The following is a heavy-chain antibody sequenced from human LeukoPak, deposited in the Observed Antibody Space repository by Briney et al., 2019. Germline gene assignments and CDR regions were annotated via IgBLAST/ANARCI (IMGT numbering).Heavy chain of an antibody. CDR1: GFTFSSYA. D-gene: IGHD3-10*01. CDR3: AKGGGSGSYRSWYYGMDV. CDR2: ISDSGGST. J-gene: IGHJ6*02. Sequence: GVSLRLSCAASGFTFSSYAMSWVRQAPGKGLEWVSAISDSGGSTYYADSVKGRFTISRDNSKNTLYLQMNSLRAEDTAVYYCAKGGGSGSYRSWYYGMDVWGQGTTVTVSS. V-gene: IGHV3-23*01.